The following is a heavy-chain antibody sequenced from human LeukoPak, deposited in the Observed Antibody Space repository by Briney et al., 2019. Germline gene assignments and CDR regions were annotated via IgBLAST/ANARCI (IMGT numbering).Heavy chain of an antibody. V-gene: IGHV1-18*01. D-gene: IGHD2-21*01. Sequence: ASVKVSCKASGYTFTSYGISWVRQAPGQGLEWMGWISAYNGNTNYAQKIQGRVTMTRDTSISTAYMELSRLRSDDTAVYYCAREQYCGGDCYSIDYYYYYMDVWGKGTTVTVSS. CDR1: GYTFTSYG. J-gene: IGHJ6*03. CDR3: AREQYCGGDCYSIDYYYYYMDV. CDR2: ISAYNGNT.